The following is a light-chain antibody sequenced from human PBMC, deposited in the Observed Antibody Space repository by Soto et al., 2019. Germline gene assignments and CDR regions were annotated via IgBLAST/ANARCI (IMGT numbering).Light chain of an antibody. V-gene: IGKV3-11*01. J-gene: IGKJ2*01. CDR1: QSVSSY. Sequence: EIVLTQSPATLSTSPGERDTLSCRASQSVSSYLVWYQQKPGQAPRLLIYDASNRATGIPARFSGSGSGTDFTLTISSLEPEDFALYYCQHRSNWRYTFGQGTKLEIK. CDR3: QHRSNWRYT. CDR2: DAS.